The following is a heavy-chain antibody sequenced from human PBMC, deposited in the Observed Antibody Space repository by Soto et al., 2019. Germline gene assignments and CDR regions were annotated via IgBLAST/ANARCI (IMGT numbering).Heavy chain of an antibody. Sequence: PGESHKISSKCSGERFISYWIGWVSKKTGKGLEWMGIIYPGESDTRYSPSFQGQVTISADKSISTAYLQWSSLKASDTAMYCCARHMLGYCSGRSCPDAFDIWGQGTMVTVSS. CDR2: IYPGESDT. J-gene: IGHJ3*02. CDR1: GERFISYW. D-gene: IGHD2-15*01. V-gene: IGHV5-51*01. CDR3: ARHMLGYCSGRSCPDAFDI.